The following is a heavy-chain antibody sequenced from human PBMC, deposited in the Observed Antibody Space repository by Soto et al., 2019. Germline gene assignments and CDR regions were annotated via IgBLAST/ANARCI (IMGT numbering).Heavy chain of an antibody. Sequence: EVQLLESGGDLVQPGGSLRLSCAASGFAFSNCAMSWVRQAPGKGLEWVSTIKTSGDTTFYADPVKGRFTTSRDDSKKTLYLQMNSLRAEDTATYYGTKDVTGDIGADFGGKGTPVTVSS. D-gene: IGHD2-21*02. CDR2: IKTSGDTT. CDR1: GFAFSNCA. J-gene: IGHJ4*02. CDR3: TKDVTGDIGADF. V-gene: IGHV3-23*05.